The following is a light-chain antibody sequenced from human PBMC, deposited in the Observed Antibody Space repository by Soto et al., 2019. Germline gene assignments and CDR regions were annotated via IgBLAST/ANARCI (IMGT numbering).Light chain of an antibody. CDR2: AVS. CDR3: SSYSSTSTYV. Sequence: QSVLPQPASVSGSPGQSITISCTGTSSDVGNYNFVSWYQQHPGKAPKLMIYAVSNRPSGVSIRFSGSKSGNTASLTISGLQAEDEADYYCSSYSSTSTYVFGAGTKVTVL. V-gene: IGLV2-14*01. J-gene: IGLJ1*01. CDR1: SSDVGNYNF.